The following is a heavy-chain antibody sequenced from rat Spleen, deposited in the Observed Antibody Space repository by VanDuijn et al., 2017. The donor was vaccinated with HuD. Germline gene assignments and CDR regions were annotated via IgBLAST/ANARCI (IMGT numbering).Heavy chain of an antibody. V-gene: IGHV2-41*01. Sequence: QVQLKESGPGLVQPSQTLSLTCTVSGFSLTSNSVHWVRQPPGKGLEWMGVLWNTGGTQYNSALKSRLSISKDTSKSQVFLKMNSLQTEDTATYYCAREGIGTTTDYWGQGVMVTVSS. J-gene: IGHJ2*01. CDR3: AREGIGTTTDY. CDR1: GFSLTSNS. D-gene: IGHD1-5*01. CDR2: LWNTGGT.